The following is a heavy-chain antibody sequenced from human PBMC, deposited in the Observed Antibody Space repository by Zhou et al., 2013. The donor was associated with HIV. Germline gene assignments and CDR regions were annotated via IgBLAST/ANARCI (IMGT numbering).Heavy chain of an antibody. J-gene: IGHJ6*03. Sequence: QLQLVQSGAEVKRPGASVKVSCKASGYTFSGFGISWVRRAPGQGLEWMGWISSYRGYTNYAQKLQGRVTVTTDTSTSTAYMELRNLRSDDTAVYYCARALSTRWGGGGYYYMDVWGKGTDGHRLL. CDR1: GYTFSGFG. CDR3: ARALSTRWGGGGYYYMDV. D-gene: IGHD6-19*01. V-gene: IGHV1-18*01. CDR2: ISSYRGYT.